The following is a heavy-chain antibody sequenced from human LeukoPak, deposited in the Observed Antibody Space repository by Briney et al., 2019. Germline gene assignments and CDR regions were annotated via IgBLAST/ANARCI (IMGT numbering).Heavy chain of an antibody. D-gene: IGHD3-3*01. J-gene: IGHJ6*03. V-gene: IGHV3-30*18. CDR2: ISYDGSNK. Sequence: PGRSLRLSCAASGFTFSSYGMHWVRQAPGKGLEWVAVISYDGSNKYYADSVKGRFAISRDNSKNTLYLQMNSLRAEDTAVYYCAKDATYYDFWSGYFAGDYYYYMDVWGKGTTVTVSS. CDR3: AKDATYYDFWSGYFAGDYYYYMDV. CDR1: GFTFSSYG.